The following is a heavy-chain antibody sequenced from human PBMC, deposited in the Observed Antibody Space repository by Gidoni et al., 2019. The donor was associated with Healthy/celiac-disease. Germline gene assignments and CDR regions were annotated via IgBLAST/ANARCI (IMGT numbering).Heavy chain of an antibody. V-gene: IGHV3-30*02. Sequence: QVQLVESGGGVVQPGGSLRLSCAASGFTFSSYGMHWVRQAPGKGLEWVAFIRYDGSNKYYADSVKGRFTISRDNSKNTLYLQMNSLRAEDTAVYYCAKDLAATTVALGFQHWGQGTLVTVSS. D-gene: IGHD4-17*01. J-gene: IGHJ1*01. CDR2: IRYDGSNK. CDR1: GFTFSSYG. CDR3: AKDLAATTVALGFQH.